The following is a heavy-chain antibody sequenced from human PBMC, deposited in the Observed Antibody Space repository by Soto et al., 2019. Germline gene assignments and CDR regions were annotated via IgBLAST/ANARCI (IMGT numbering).Heavy chain of an antibody. CDR2: ISAYNGNT. D-gene: IGHD2-2*01. CDR1: GYTFTSYG. J-gene: IGHJ6*02. V-gene: IGHV1-18*01. Sequence: QVQLVQSGAEVKKPGASVKVSCKASGYTFTSYGISWVRQAPGQGLEWMGWISAYNGNTNYAQKLQGRVTMTTDTSTSTAYMELRSLRSDDTAVYSCAREGYCISTSCRHYDYYGMDVWGQGTTVTVSS. CDR3: AREGYCISTSCRHYDYYGMDV.